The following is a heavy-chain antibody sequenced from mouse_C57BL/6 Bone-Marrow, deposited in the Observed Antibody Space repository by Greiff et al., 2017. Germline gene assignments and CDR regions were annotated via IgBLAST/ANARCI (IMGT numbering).Heavy chain of an antibody. J-gene: IGHJ3*01. CDR2: IYPRSGNT. D-gene: IGHD1-1*01. CDR1: GYTFTSYG. V-gene: IGHV1-81*01. Sequence: QVQLQQSGAELARPGASVKLSCKASGYTFTSYGISWVKQRTGQGLEWIGEIYPRSGNTYYNEKFKGKATLTADKSSSTAYMELRSLTSEDSAVYFCARRGYYYGSSPRFAYWGQGTLVTVSA. CDR3: ARRGYYYGSSPRFAY.